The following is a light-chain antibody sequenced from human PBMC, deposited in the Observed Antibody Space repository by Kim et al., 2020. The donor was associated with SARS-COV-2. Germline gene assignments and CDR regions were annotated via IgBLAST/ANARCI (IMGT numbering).Light chain of an antibody. CDR1: SGSIASNY. CDR2: EDN. V-gene: IGLV6-57*03. CDR3: QSYDSSNQGV. J-gene: IGLJ2*01. Sequence: KTVTISCTRSSGSIASNYVQWYQQRPGSAPTTVIYEDNQRPSGVPDRFSGSIDSSSSSASLTISGLKTEDEADYYCQSYDSSNQGVFGGGTKLTVL.